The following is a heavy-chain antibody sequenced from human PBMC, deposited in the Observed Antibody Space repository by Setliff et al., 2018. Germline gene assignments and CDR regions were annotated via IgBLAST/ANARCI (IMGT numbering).Heavy chain of an antibody. Sequence: ASVKVSCKASGYTFTSYDSNWVRQATGQGLEWMGWISAYNGNTNYAQKLQGRVTMTTDTSTSTAYMELRSLRSDDTAVYYCARDGGGDSDAFDIWGQGTMVTVSS. CDR2: ISAYNGNT. CDR1: GYTFTSYD. J-gene: IGHJ3*02. V-gene: IGHV1-18*01. D-gene: IGHD3-16*01. CDR3: ARDGGGDSDAFDI.